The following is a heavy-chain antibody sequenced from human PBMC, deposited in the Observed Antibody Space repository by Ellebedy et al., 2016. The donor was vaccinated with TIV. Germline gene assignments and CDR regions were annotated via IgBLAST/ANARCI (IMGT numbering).Heavy chain of an antibody. D-gene: IGHD4-23*01. CDR3: ARDSDYGGATNHWYFDL. V-gene: IGHV1-18*01. CDR1: GYTFTNFG. J-gene: IGHJ2*01. Sequence: ASVKVSXKASGYTFTNFGVTWVRQAPGQGLEWMGWVSPYNGNTNYGQKFQGRVTMTTDTSTSSAYMELRSLRSNDTAVYFCARDSDYGGATNHWYFDLWGRGTLVTVSS. CDR2: VSPYNGNT.